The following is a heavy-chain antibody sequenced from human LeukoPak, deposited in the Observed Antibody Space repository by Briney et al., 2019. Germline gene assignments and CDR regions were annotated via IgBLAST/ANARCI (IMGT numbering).Heavy chain of an antibody. CDR3: AREQKGHCSGGSCYLGVDP. CDR1: GGSISSGSYY. CDR2: IYTSGST. J-gene: IGHJ5*02. V-gene: IGHV4-61*02. Sequence: SQTLSLTCTVSGGSISSGSYYWSWIQQPAGKGLEWIGRIYTSGSTNYNPSLKSRVTISVDTSKNQFSLKLSSVTAADTAVYYCAREQKGHCSGGSCYLGVDPWGQGTLVTVSS. D-gene: IGHD2-15*01.